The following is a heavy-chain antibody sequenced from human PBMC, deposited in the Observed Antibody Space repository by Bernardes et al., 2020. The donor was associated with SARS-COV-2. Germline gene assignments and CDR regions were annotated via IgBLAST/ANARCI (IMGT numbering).Heavy chain of an antibody. CDR3: AKEKWPAAMLKYYFDY. Sequence: GGSLRLSCAASGFTFDDYAMHWVRQAPGKGLEWVSGISWNSGSIGYADSVKGRFTISRDNAKNSLYLQMNSLRAEDTALYYCAKEKWPAAMLKYYFDYWGQGTLVTVSS. CDR2: ISWNSGSI. D-gene: IGHD2-2*01. J-gene: IGHJ4*02. CDR1: GFTFDDYA. V-gene: IGHV3-9*01.